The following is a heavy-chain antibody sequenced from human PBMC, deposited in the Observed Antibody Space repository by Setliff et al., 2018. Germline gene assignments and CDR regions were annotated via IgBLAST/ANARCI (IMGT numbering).Heavy chain of an antibody. CDR2: VYSTGST. D-gene: IGHD2-15*01. V-gene: IGHV4-61*09. CDR3: VRDRYGRNSDGSGVYNWFDS. J-gene: IGHJ5*01. Sequence: PWETLSLTCNVSGASISSGSHYWSWIRQSAGEKPTWIGHVYSTGSTNYNPSFESRVSISVDKSNNQFSLKMTSVTAADTAMYYCVRDRYGRNSDGSGVYNWFDSWGQGILVTVSS. CDR1: GASISSGSHY.